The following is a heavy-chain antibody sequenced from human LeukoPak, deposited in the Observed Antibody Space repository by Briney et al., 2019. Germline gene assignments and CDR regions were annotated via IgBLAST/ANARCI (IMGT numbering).Heavy chain of an antibody. D-gene: IGHD3-22*01. CDR1: GGTFSSYA. CDR2: IIPIFGTA. J-gene: IGHJ4*02. Sequence: GSSVKVSCKASGGTFSSYAISWVRQAPGQGLEWMGGIIPIFGTANYAQKFQGRVTITADESTSTAYMELGSLRSEDTAVYYCARVLYYYDSSGYSVFDYWGQGTLVTVSS. V-gene: IGHV1-69*01. CDR3: ARVLYYYDSSGYSVFDY.